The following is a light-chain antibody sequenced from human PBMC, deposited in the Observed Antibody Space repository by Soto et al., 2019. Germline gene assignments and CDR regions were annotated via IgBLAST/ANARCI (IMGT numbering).Light chain of an antibody. V-gene: IGKV3-15*01. Sequence: EIVLKQSPAILSVSPGERATLSCRASQSISRSLAWYQQKPGQAPSLXXSDASTRANGIPARFSGSGSGTELTLTISSLQPEDFALYYCHQYNSWPTGTFGQGTKVDIK. CDR3: HQYNSWPTGT. J-gene: IGKJ2*01. CDR1: QSISRS. CDR2: DAS.